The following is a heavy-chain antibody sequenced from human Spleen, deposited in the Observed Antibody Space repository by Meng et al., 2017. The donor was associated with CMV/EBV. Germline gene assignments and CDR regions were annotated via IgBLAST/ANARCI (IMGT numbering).Heavy chain of an antibody. J-gene: IGHJ6*02. CDR2: INPNSGGT. D-gene: IGHD3-10*01. V-gene: IGHV1-2*02. CDR1: GYTFTGYY. Sequence: ASVKVSCKASGYTFTGYYMHWVRQAPGQGLEWMGWINPNSGGTNYAQKFQGRVTMTRDTSIGTAYMELSRLRSDDTAVYYCARDGGAQLTMVREHYYHYGMDVWGQGTTVTVSS. CDR3: ARDGGAQLTMVREHYYHYGMDV.